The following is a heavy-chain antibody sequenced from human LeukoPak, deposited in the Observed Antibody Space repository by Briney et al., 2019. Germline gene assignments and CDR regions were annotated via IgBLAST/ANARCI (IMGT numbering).Heavy chain of an antibody. J-gene: IGHJ6*02. CDR3: ARLYDFWSGYWDYYGMDV. Sequence: PSETLSLTCAVYGGSFSGYYWSWIRQPPGKGLEWIGEINHSGSTNYNPSLKSRVTIPVDTSKNQFSLKLSSVTAADTAVYYCARLYDFWSGYWDYYGMDVWGQGTTVTVSS. CDR2: INHSGST. V-gene: IGHV4-34*01. D-gene: IGHD3-3*01. CDR1: GGSFSGYY.